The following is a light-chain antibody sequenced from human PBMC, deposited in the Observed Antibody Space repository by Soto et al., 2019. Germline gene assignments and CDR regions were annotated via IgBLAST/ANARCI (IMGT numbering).Light chain of an antibody. CDR3: QQYNNWS. CDR1: QSVSSN. J-gene: IGKJ5*01. CDR2: GAS. Sequence: EIVMTQSPATLSVSPGERDTLSCRASQSVSSNLAWYQQKPGQAPRLLIYGASTRATGIPARFSGSGSGTEFTLTISSLQSEDFAVYYCQQYNNWSFGQGTRLEIK. V-gene: IGKV3-15*01.